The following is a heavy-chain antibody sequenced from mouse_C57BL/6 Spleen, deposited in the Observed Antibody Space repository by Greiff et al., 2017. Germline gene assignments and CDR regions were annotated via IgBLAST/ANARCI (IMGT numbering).Heavy chain of an antibody. CDR3: ARRVDDYDGYWYFDV. J-gene: IGHJ1*03. Sequence: QVQLKESGPVILQSSQTLSLTCSFSGFSLSTSGMGVSWIRQPSGKGLEWLAHIYWDDDKRYNPSLKSRLTISKDTSRNQVFLKITSVDTADTATYYCARRVDDYDGYWYFDVWGTGTTVTVSS. V-gene: IGHV8-12*01. CDR1: GFSLSTSGMG. D-gene: IGHD2-4*01. CDR2: IYWDDDK.